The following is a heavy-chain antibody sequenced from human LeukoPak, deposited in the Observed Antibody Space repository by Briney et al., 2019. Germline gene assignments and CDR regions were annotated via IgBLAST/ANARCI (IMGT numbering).Heavy chain of an antibody. V-gene: IGHV4-34*01. CDR1: GGSFSGYY. J-gene: IGHJ6*03. CDR2: IKHSGST. CDR3: ARDWFGQYYMDV. D-gene: IGHD3-10*01. Sequence: SETLSLTCAVYGGSFSGYYWSWIRQPPGKGLEWIGEIKHSGSTNYNPSLKSRVTISVDTSKNRFSLKLSSVTAADTAVYYCARDWFGQYYMDVWGKGTTVTVSS.